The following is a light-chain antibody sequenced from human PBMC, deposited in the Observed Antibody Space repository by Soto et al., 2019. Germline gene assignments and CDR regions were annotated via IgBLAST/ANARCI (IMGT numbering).Light chain of an antibody. CDR2: GAS. CDR3: LQYASEPIT. CDR1: QSVAKNY. J-gene: IGKJ4*01. Sequence: ETVLTQSPGTLSLSPGERATLSCRASQSVAKNYFAWYQHKPGQGPRLLISGASSRATGIPDRFSGSGSGTDFTLTISRLQPEDFAVYYCLQYASEPITFGGGTKVEI. V-gene: IGKV3-20*01.